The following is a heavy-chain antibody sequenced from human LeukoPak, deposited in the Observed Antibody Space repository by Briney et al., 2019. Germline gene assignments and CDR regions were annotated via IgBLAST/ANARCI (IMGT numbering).Heavy chain of an antibody. V-gene: IGHV4-4*08. J-gene: IGHJ4*02. CDR2: IYTSGST. Sequence: PSETLSLTCAVYGESFSGYYWNWIRQPPGKGLEWIGRIYTSGSTNYNPSLKSRVTISVDTSKNQFSLKLSSVTAADTAVYYCARIVVADFDYWGQGTLVTVSS. CDR1: GESFSGYY. CDR3: ARIVVADFDY. D-gene: IGHD3-22*01.